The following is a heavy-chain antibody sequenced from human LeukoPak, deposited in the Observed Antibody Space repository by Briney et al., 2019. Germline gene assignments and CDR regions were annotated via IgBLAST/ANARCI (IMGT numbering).Heavy chain of an antibody. CDR1: GFTFSSYA. J-gene: IGHJ6*03. V-gene: IGHV3-23*01. CDR2: ISGSGGST. Sequence: GGSLRLSCAASGFTFSSYAMSWVRQAPGKGLEWVSAISGSGGSTYYADSVKGRFTISRDNSKNTLYLQMNSLRAEDTAVYYCAKEHGDYNYDYYYYMDVWGKGTTVTVSS. CDR3: AKEHGDYNYDYYYYMDV. D-gene: IGHD4-17*01.